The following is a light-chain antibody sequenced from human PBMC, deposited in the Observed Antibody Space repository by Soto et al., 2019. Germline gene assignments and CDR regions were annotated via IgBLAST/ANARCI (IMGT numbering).Light chain of an antibody. V-gene: IGKV3D-20*02. CDR1: QSVSSSY. Sequence: EIVLTQSPGTLSLSPGEGATLSCRASQSVSSSYIAWYQQRPGQTPSLLIYDASHRATGIPARFSGSGSGTDFTLTINSLEPEDFALYYCQQRYNWPPTFGQGTKVDIK. J-gene: IGKJ1*01. CDR3: QQRYNWPPT. CDR2: DAS.